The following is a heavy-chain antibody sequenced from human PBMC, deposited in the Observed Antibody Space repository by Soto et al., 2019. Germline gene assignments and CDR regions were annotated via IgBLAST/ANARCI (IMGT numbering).Heavy chain of an antibody. V-gene: IGHV3-23*01. CDR2: ISGSNGRT. Sequence: GGSLRLSCAASGFPFSVYAMSWVRQAPGKGLEWVSAISGSNGRTYYVDSVKGRFTMSRDNSKNMLYLQMNSLRAEDTAVYYCAKHRVWFGELGPWGQGTLVTVSS. D-gene: IGHD3-10*01. CDR1: GFPFSVYA. CDR3: AKHRVWFGELGP. J-gene: IGHJ5*02.